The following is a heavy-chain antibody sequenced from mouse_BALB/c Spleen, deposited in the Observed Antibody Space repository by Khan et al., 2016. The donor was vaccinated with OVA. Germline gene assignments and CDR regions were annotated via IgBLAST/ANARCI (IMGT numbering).Heavy chain of an antibody. CDR1: GFSLTSYG. CDR3: AREVYYGNLYYFDY. Sequence: QVQLKESGPGLVAPSQSLSITCTVSGFSLTSYGVHWVRQPPGKGLEWLGTIWAGGSTNYNSALMSRLSIIKDNSKSQVFLKMNSLQTDDTDIYYCAREVYYGNLYYFDYWGQGTALTVSS. J-gene: IGHJ2*01. D-gene: IGHD2-1*01. V-gene: IGHV2-9*02. CDR2: IWAGGST.